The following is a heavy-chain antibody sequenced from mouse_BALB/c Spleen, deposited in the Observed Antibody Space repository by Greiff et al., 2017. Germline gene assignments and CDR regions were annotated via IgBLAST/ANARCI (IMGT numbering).Heavy chain of an antibody. CDR2: ISSGGST. Sequence: EVKVVESGGGLVKPGGSLKLSCAASGFTFSSYAMSWVRQTPEKRLEWVASISSGGSTYYPDSVKGRFTISRDNARNILYLQMSSLRSEDTAMYYCARTMITSMDYWGQGTSVTVSS. J-gene: IGHJ4*01. CDR1: GFTFSSYA. V-gene: IGHV5-6-5*01. D-gene: IGHD2-4*01. CDR3: ARTMITSMDY.